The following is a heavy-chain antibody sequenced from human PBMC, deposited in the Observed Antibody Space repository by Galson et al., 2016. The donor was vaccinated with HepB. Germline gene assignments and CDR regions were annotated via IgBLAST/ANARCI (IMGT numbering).Heavy chain of an antibody. CDR3: TRDTKYCSITSCYGPDY. J-gene: IGHJ4*02. Sequence: SLRLSCAASGFTFGDYALGWFRQAPGKGLEWIGFIRSKIHGGTTEYAASVKGRFTISRDDSKSTAFLQMNSLNTEDTAVYYCTRDTKYCSITSCYGPDYWGQGTLVTVSS. CDR1: GFTFGDYA. D-gene: IGHD2-2*01. V-gene: IGHV3-49*03. CDR2: IRSKIHGGTT.